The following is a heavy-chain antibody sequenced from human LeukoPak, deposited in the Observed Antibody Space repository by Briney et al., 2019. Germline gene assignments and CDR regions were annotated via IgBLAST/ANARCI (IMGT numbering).Heavy chain of an antibody. CDR2: INPSGGST. CDR1: GYTFTSYY. Sequence: ASVKVSCKASGYTFTSYYMHWVRQAPGQGLEWMGIINPSGGSTSYAQKFQGRVTITADESTSTAYMELSSLRSEDTAVYYCAREDLEARFDYWGQGTLVTVSS. CDR3: AREDLEARFDY. J-gene: IGHJ4*02. D-gene: IGHD1-1*01. V-gene: IGHV1-46*01.